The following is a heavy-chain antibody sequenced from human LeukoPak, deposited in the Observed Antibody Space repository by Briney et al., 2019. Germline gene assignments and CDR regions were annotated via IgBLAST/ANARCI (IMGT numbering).Heavy chain of an antibody. CDR1: GGSFSGYY. D-gene: IGHD4-17*01. J-gene: IGHJ4*02. CDR3: ARYGRIFDY. Sequence: SETLSLTCAVYGGSFSGYYWSWIRQPPGKGLEWIGEINHSGSTNYNPSLRSRVTISVDTSKNQFSLKLSSVTAADTAVYYCARYGRIFDYWGQGTLVTVSS. CDR2: INHSGST. V-gene: IGHV4-34*01.